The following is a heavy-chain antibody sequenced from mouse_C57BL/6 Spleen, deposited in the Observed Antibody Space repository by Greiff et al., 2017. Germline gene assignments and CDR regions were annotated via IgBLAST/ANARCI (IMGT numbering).Heavy chain of an antibody. CDR2: IWSGGST. V-gene: IGHV2-2*01. J-gene: IGHJ2*01. D-gene: IGHD4-1*01. CDR1: GFSLTSYG. CDR3: ARNSWEYFDY. Sequence: QVQLQQSGPGLVQPSQSLSITCTVSGFSLTSYGVHWFRQSPGKGLAWLGVIWSGGSTDYNAAFISRRSISKDNSKSQVFFKMNSLQAYDTAIYYCARNSWEYFDYWGQGTTLTVSS.